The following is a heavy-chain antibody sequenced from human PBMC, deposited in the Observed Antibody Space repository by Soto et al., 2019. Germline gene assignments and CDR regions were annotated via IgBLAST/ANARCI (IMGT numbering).Heavy chain of an antibody. CDR2: INPNSGGT. D-gene: IGHD6-19*01. J-gene: IGHJ4*02. CDR1: GYTFTGYY. CDR3: ARDGKEQGYCSGWYDYHFDY. Sequence: QVQLVQSGAEVKKPGASVKVSCKASGYTFTGYYMHWVRQAPGQGLEWMGWINPNSGGTNYAQKSXXRVTITRDTSXXTXYXXLGRLGSDDTAVYYCARDGKEQGYCSGWYDYHFDYWGQGTLVTVSS. V-gene: IGHV1-2*02.